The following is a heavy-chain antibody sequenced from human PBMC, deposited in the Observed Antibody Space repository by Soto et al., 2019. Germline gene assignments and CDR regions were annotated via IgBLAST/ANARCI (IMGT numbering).Heavy chain of an antibody. CDR1: GYSFTNYW. V-gene: IGHV5-51*01. Sequence: PGESLKISCQGSGYSFTNYWIGWVRQLPGKGLEWMGLIYPGDSDTKYSPAFQGQVTISADKSSTTAYLQWSSLEASDTAMYYCARGNWGPYYFDYWGQGTLVTVSS. CDR3: ARGNWGPYYFDY. J-gene: IGHJ4*02. CDR2: IYPGDSDT. D-gene: IGHD7-27*01.